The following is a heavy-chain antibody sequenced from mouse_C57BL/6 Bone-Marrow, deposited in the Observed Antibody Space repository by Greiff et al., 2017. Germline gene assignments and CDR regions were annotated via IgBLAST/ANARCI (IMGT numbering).Heavy chain of an antibody. CDR3: ARKDGDDVYYFDY. D-gene: IGHD2-2*01. CDR2: IYPRDGST. V-gene: IGHV1-85*01. J-gene: IGHJ2*01. Sequence: VQLQQSGPELVKPGASVKLSCKASGYTFTRYDIHWVKQRPGQGLEWIGWIYPRDGSTKYNEKFKGKATLTVDTSSSTAYMELHSLTSEDSAVYFCARKDGDDVYYFDYWGQGTTLTVSS. CDR1: GYTFTRYD.